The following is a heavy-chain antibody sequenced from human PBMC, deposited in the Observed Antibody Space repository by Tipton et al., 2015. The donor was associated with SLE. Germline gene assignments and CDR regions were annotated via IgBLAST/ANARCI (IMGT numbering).Heavy chain of an antibody. CDR1: GGSVSSGSYY. D-gene: IGHD4-11*01. CDR2: IYYSGST. V-gene: IGHV4-61*01. Sequence: TLSLTCTVSGGSVSSGSYYWSWIRQPPGKGLEWIGYIYYSGSTNYNPSLKSRVTISVDTSKNQFSLKLSSVTAADTAVYYCARGPSTGTTYYYYMDVWGKGTTVTVSS. J-gene: IGHJ6*03. CDR3: ARGPSTGTTYYYYMDV.